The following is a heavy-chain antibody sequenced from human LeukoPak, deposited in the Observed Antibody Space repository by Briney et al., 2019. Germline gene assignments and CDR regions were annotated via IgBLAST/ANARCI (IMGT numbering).Heavy chain of an antibody. CDR3: ARAGYDSSGYYYYFDY. CDR1: GFTFSDYY. D-gene: IGHD3-22*01. J-gene: IGHJ4*02. V-gene: IGHV3-30*03. Sequence: GGSLRLSCAASGFTFSDYYMSWIRQAPGKGLEWVAVISYDGSNKYYADSVKGRFTISRDNSKNTLYLQMNSLRAEDTAVYYCARAGYDSSGYYYYFDYWGQGTLVTVSS. CDR2: ISYDGSNK.